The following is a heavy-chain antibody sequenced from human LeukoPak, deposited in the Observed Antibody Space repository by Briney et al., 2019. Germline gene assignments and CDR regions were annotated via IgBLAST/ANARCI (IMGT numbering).Heavy chain of an antibody. CDR3: AKDRTAGYDGLVDY. D-gene: IGHD5-12*01. CDR1: GFTVSSSY. J-gene: IGHJ4*02. Sequence: GGSLRLSCAASGFTVSSSYMNWVRQAPGKGLEWVSLIYSGGGTYYADSVKGRFTISRDNSKNTLYLQMNSLRAEDTAVYYCAKDRTAGYDGLVDYWGQGTLVTASS. V-gene: IGHV3-66*01. CDR2: IYSGGGT.